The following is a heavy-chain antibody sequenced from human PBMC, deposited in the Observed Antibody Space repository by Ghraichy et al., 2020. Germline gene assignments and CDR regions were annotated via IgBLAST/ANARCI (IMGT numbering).Heavy chain of an antibody. CDR2: IYPGDSDT. CDR3: ARQLADSSPTLDAFDI. Sequence: GESLNISCKGSGYSFTSYWIGWVRQMPGKGLEWMGIIYPGDSDTRYSPSFQGQVTISADKSISTAYLQWSSLKASDTAMYYCARQLADSSPTLDAFDIWGQGTMVTVSS. V-gene: IGHV5-51*01. D-gene: IGHD3-22*01. J-gene: IGHJ3*02. CDR1: GYSFTSYW.